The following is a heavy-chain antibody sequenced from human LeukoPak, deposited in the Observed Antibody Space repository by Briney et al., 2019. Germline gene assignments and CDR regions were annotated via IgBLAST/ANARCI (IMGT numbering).Heavy chain of an antibody. V-gene: IGHV3-30-3*01. CDR3: ARGHPPGGSCYDY. CDR1: GFTFSSYA. J-gene: IGHJ4*02. Sequence: PGRSLRLSCAASGFTFSSYAMHWVRQAPGKGLKWVAVISYDGSNKYYADSVKGRFTISRDNSKNTLYLQMNSLRAEDTAVYYCARGHPPGGSCYDYWGQGTLVTVSS. D-gene: IGHD2-15*01. CDR2: ISYDGSNK.